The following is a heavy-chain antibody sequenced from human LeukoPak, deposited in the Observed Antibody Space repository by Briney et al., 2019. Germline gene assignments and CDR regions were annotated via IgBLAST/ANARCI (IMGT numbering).Heavy chain of an antibody. V-gene: IGHV5-51*01. CDR1: GSSFTSYW. Sequence: GESLKISXKGSGSSFTSYWIGWVRQMHGKGLEWMGIIYPGDSDTTYSPSFQGQVTISADKSISTSYLQWSSLKASDTAMYYCARSGSSAWYFDLWGRGTLVTVSS. J-gene: IGHJ2*01. CDR2: IYPGDSDT. CDR3: ARSGSSAWYFDL. D-gene: IGHD2-2*01.